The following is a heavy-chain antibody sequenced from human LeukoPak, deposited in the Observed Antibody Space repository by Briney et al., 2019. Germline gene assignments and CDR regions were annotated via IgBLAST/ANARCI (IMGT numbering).Heavy chain of an antibody. V-gene: IGHV3-23*01. CDR3: AKVGSMVRGVITDY. CDR1: GFTFSSYG. D-gene: IGHD3-10*01. CDR2: ISGSGGST. Sequence: GGPLRLSCAASGFTFSSYGMSWVRQAPGKGLEWVSAISGSGGSTYYADSVKGRFTISRDNSKNTLYLQMNSLRAEDTAVYYCAKVGSMVRGVITDYWGQGTLVTVSS. J-gene: IGHJ4*02.